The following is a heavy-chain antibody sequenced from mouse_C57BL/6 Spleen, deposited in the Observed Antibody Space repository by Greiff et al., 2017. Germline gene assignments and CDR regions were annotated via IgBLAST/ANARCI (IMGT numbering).Heavy chain of an antibody. Sequence: QVQLQQSGAELVKPGASVKISCKASGYAFSRYWMNWVKQRPGKGLEWIGQIYPGDGDTNYNGKFKGKATLTADKSSSTAYMQLSSLTSEDSAVYFCARAAQALAWFAYWGQGTLVTVSA. CDR1: GYAFSRYW. J-gene: IGHJ3*01. CDR3: ARAAQALAWFAY. D-gene: IGHD3-2*02. CDR2: IYPGDGDT. V-gene: IGHV1-80*01.